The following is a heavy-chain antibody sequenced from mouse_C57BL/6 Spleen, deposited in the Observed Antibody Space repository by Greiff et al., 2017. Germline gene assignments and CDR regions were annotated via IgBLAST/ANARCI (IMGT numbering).Heavy chain of an antibody. D-gene: IGHD4-1*01. CDR2: IDPSDSYT. J-gene: IGHJ2*01. CDR1: GYTFTSYW. V-gene: IGHV1-59*01. Sequence: QVQLQQPGAELVRPGTSVKLSCKASGYTFTSYWMHWVKQRPGQGLEWIGVIDPSDSYTNYNQKFKGKATLTVDTSSSTAYMQLSSLTSEDSAVYYCSREGDWEWYFDYWGQGTTLTVSS. CDR3: SREGDWEWYFDY.